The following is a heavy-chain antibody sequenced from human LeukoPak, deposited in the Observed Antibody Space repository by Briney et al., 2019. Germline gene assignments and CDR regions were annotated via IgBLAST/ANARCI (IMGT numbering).Heavy chain of an antibody. D-gene: IGHD6-19*01. CDR1: GYTFTSYD. CDR2: MNPNSGNT. V-gene: IGHV1-8*01. Sequence: ASVKVSCKASGYTFTSYDINWVRQATGQGLEWMGWMNPNSGNTGYAQKFQGRVTMTRNTSISTAYMELSSLRSEDTAVYYCARGSQWWIAVAGGCMDVWGQGTTVTVSS. CDR3: ARGSQWWIAVAGGCMDV. J-gene: IGHJ6*02.